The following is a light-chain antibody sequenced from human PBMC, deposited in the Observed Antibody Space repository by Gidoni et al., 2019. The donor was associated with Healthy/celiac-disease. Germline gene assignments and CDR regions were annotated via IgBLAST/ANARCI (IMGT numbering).Light chain of an antibody. CDR1: SSNHGSNT. J-gene: IGLJ3*02. CDR3: AAWDDSLNGRV. Sequence: QSVLTQPPSASGTPGQRVTISGSGSSSNHGSNTVNCYQHLPGTAPKLLIYSNNPRPSGVPDRFSGSKSGTSASLAISGLQSEDEADYYCAAWDDSLNGRVFGGGTKLTVL. CDR2: SNN. V-gene: IGLV1-44*01.